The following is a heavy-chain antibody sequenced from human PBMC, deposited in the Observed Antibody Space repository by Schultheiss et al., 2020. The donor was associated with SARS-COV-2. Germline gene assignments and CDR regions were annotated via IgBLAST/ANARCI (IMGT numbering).Heavy chain of an antibody. D-gene: IGHD2-2*02. V-gene: IGHV4-59*08. CDR3: ARHCSSTSCYTDWFDP. CDR1: GGSFGGYY. CDR2: IYYSGST. J-gene: IGHJ5*02. Sequence: SETLSLTCAVYGGSFGGYYWSWIRQPPGKGLEWIGYIYYSGSTNYNPSLKSRVTISVDTSKNQFSLKLSSVTAADTAVYYCARHCSSTSCYTDWFDPWGQGTLVTVSS.